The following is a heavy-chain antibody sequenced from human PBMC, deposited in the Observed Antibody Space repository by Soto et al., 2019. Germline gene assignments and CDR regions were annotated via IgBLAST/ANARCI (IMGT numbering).Heavy chain of an antibody. V-gene: IGHV3-21*01. CDR2: ISSSSSYI. CDR1: GFTFSSYS. CDR3: AKTGMVRGVILGL. J-gene: IGHJ4*02. Sequence: EVQLVESGGGLVKPGGSLRLSCAASGFTFSSYSMNWVRQAPGKGLEWVSSISSSSSYIYYADSVKGRFTISRDNAKTSLYLQMNSLRAEDTAVYYCAKTGMVRGVILGLWGQGTLVTVSS. D-gene: IGHD3-10*01.